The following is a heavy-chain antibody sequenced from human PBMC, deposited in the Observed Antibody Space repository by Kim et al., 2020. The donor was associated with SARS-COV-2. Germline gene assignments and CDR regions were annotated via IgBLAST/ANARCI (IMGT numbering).Heavy chain of an antibody. V-gene: IGHV5-51*01. CDR2: YPGDSDT. Sequence: YPGDSDTRYSPAFQGQVTISADKSIGTASLQWSSLKASDTAMYYCARIGDYWGQGTLVTVSS. J-gene: IGHJ4*02. CDR3: ARIGDY. D-gene: IGHD2-15*01.